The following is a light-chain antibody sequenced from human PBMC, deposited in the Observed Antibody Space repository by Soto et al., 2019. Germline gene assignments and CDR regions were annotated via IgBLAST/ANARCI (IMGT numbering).Light chain of an antibody. J-gene: IGKJ2*01. V-gene: IGKV3-15*01. CDR1: QRVSTN. CDR3: QQYNNWPYT. Sequence: IVMTQSPATLPVSPGERATLSCRATQRVSTNLAWYQQKPGQAPRLLIYAASSRATGVPARFSGSGSGTEFTLTIGSLQSEDFALYYCQQYNNWPYTFGQGTRLEVK. CDR2: AAS.